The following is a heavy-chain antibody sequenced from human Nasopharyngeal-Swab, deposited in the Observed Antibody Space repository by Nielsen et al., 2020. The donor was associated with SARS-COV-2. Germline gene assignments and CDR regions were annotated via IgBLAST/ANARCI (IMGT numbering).Heavy chain of an antibody. V-gene: IGHV1-18*01. D-gene: IGHD2-2*01. CDR3: TRGGASRPLFDL. CDR1: GYNSTSYG. CDR2: ISTYDTNI. J-gene: IGHJ5*02. Sequence: ASAKVSCKASGYNSTSYGLSWVRQAPGQGLEWRGWISTYDTNIKYAEKFQGRVAMTTDTSTDTVYLEVKNLRSDDTAVYYCTRGGASRPLFDLWGQGTLITVSS.